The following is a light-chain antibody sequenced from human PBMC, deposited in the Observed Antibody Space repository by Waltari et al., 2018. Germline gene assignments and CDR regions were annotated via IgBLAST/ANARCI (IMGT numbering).Light chain of an antibody. V-gene: IGLV2-14*03. CDR2: GVT. CDR1: SSDVGGFTA. CDR3: CSYTTSNTYV. Sequence: HSALTQPASVSGSPGQSITIPCTGTSSDVGGFTAVSWYQQHPGKAPKILIYGVTRWPPGVSNRFSGSKSGNTATLTISGLQAEDEAEYYCCSYTTSNTYVFGTGTKVTVL. J-gene: IGLJ1*01.